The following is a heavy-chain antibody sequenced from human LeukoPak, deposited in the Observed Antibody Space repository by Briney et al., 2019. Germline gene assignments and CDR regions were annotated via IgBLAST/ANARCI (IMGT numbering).Heavy chain of an antibody. CDR1: GFTFISYS. D-gene: IGHD7-27*01. V-gene: IGHV3-23*01. CDR3: ANGWGNRYFDH. J-gene: IGHJ4*02. CDR2: ISGSGGST. Sequence: GGSLRLTCPASGFTFISYSMTWVRQAPGKGLNWVSCISGSGGSTYYADSVKGRFTISRDNSKNTLYLQMNSLRAEDTALYYCANGWGNRYFDHWGQGTLVTVSS.